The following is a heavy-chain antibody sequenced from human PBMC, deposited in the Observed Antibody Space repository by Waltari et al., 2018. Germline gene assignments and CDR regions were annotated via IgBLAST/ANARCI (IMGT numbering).Heavy chain of an antibody. Sequence: QVQLQESGPGLVKPSQTLSLTCTVSVGSTSIGGYYWSWIRQHPGKGLEWIGYIYYSGSTYYNPSLKSRVTISVDTSKIQFSLKLSSVTAADTAVYYCARANYDILTGYYTPWGQGTLVTVSS. CDR1: VGSTSIGGYY. J-gene: IGHJ5*02. CDR3: ARANYDILTGYYTP. CDR2: IYYSGST. V-gene: IGHV4-31*03. D-gene: IGHD3-9*01.